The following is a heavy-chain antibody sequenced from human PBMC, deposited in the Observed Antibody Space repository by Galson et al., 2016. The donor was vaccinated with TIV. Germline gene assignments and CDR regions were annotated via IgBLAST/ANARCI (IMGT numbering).Heavy chain of an antibody. CDR2: IYVSGTT. D-gene: IGHD6-13*01. CDR1: GGSISSGTYF. V-gene: IGHV4-61*10. J-gene: IGHJ4*02. CDR3: ARGRSTTAAGTPFDY. Sequence: ETLSLTCSVSGGSISSGTYFWSWIRQPAGKGLEWIGRIYVSGTTNYNPSLESRVTISLDTSKNQFSLKLSSVTAADTALYYCARGRSTTAAGTPFDYWGQGTLVTVSS.